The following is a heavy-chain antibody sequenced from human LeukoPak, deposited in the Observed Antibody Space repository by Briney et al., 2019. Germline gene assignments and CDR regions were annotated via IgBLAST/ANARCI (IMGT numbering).Heavy chain of an antibody. CDR1: GGSISSSSYY. J-gene: IGHJ5*02. Sequence: SETLSLTCTVSGGSISSSSYYWGWIRQPPGKGLEWIGSIYYSGSTYYNPSLKSRVTISVDTSKNQFSLKLSSVTAADTAVYYCARHVVGARDWFDPWGQGTLVTVSS. V-gene: IGHV4-39*01. CDR3: ARHVVGARDWFDP. CDR2: IYYSGST. D-gene: IGHD1-26*01.